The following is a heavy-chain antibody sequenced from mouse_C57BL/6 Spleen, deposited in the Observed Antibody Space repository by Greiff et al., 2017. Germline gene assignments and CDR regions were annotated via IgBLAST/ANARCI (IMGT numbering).Heavy chain of an antibody. J-gene: IGHJ3*01. CDR3: ARGYDYDGGFAY. Sequence: LVESGAELVKPGASVKMSCKASGYTFTTYPIEWMKQNHGKSLEWIGNFHPYNDDTKYNEKFKGKATLTVEKSSSTVYLELSRLTSDDSAVYYCARGYDYDGGFAYWGQGTLVTVSA. CDR1: GYTFTTYP. V-gene: IGHV1-47*01. D-gene: IGHD2-4*01. CDR2: FHPYNDDT.